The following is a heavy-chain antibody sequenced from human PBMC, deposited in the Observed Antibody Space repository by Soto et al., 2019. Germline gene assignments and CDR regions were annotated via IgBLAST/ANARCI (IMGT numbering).Heavy chain of an antibody. CDR2: IYYSGST. V-gene: IGHV4-61*01. Sequence: QVQLQESGPGLVKPSETLSLTCTVSGGSVSSGSYYWSWIRQPPGKGLEWIGYIYYSGSTNYNPSPKSLVTISVDTSKNQSALKLSSVTAADTAVYYCARDGDFWSGTGGMDVWGQGTTVTVSS. CDR3: ARDGDFWSGTGGMDV. D-gene: IGHD3-3*01. CDR1: GGSVSSGSYY. J-gene: IGHJ6*02.